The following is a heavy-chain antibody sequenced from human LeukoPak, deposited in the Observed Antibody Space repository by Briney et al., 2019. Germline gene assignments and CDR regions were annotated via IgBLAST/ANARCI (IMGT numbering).Heavy chain of an antibody. CDR1: GFTFSSYA. Sequence: GRSLRLSCAASGFTFSSYAMHWVRQAPGKGLEWVAVISHDGSNKYYADSVKGRFTISRDNSKNTLYLQMNSLRAEDTAVYYCARGGRSTYYDFWSGYSIYPVYYYYYMDVWGKGTTVTVSS. CDR3: ARGGRSTYYDFWSGYSIYPVYYYYYMDV. CDR2: ISHDGSNK. V-gene: IGHV3-30*01. J-gene: IGHJ6*03. D-gene: IGHD3-3*01.